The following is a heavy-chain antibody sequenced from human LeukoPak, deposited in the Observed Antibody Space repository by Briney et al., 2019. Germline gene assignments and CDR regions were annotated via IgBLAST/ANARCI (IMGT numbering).Heavy chain of an antibody. CDR1: GGSISSYY. D-gene: IGHD5-24*01. V-gene: IGHV4-59*08. J-gene: IGHJ2*01. CDR3: ARLITYNFISSYWYFDL. Sequence: PSETLSLTCTVSGGSISSYYWSWIRQPPGKGLEWIGYIYYSGSTNYNPFLKGRVTISVDTSKNQFSLKLSSVTAADTAVYYCARLITYNFISSYWYFDLWGRGTLVTVSS. CDR2: IYYSGST.